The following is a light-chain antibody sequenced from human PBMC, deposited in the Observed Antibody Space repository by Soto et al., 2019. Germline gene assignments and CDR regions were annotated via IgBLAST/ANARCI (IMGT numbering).Light chain of an antibody. J-gene: IGKJ3*01. Sequence: EFVLTQSPGTLSLSPGERATLSCRASQSVSSNYLAWYQQKPGQALRLLIYGASSRATGIPDRFSGSGSGTDFTLTISRLEPEDFAVYYCQQYGSSPLFTFGPGTKVDIK. CDR1: QSVSSNY. CDR2: GAS. CDR3: QQYGSSPLFT. V-gene: IGKV3-20*01.